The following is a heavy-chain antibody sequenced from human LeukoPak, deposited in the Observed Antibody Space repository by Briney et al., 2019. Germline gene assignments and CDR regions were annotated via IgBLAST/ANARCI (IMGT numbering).Heavy chain of an antibody. D-gene: IGHD3-10*01. V-gene: IGHV3-30*02. CDR3: AKSLSSRGLIIPKTSRSFDY. CDR1: GFSFSNYD. Sequence: GGSLRLSCAPSGFSFSNYDMHWVRQAPGKGLEWVAFIWSDGSRKYYADAVKGRFTISRDNSKNTLSLQMSSLRPEDSAVYFCAKSLSSRGLIIPKTSRSFDYWGQGILVTVSS. CDR2: IWSDGSRK. J-gene: IGHJ4*02.